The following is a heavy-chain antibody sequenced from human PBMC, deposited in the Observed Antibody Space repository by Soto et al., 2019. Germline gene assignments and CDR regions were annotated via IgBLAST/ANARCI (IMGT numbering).Heavy chain of an antibody. J-gene: IGHJ6*03. CDR1: GGSISSGTYY. V-gene: IGHV4-31*11. CDR2: IYYSGST. Sequence: SETLSLTCAVSGGSISSGTYYWSWIRQHPGKGLEWIGYIYYSGSTYYNPSLKSRITISVDTSKNQFSLKLSSVTAADTAVYYCARFHKTRQYYYYYYMDVWGKGTTVTVSS. CDR3: ARFHKTRQYYYYYYMDV.